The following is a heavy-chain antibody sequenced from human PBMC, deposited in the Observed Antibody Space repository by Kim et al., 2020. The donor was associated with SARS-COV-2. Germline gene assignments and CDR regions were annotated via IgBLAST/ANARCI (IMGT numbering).Heavy chain of an antibody. D-gene: IGHD6-13*01. CDR3: AREVAAAGLDAFDI. Sequence: NPSLKSRVTISVDTSKNQFSLKLSSVTAADTAVYYCAREVAAAGLDAFDIWGQGTMVTVSS. V-gene: IGHV4-59*01. J-gene: IGHJ3*02.